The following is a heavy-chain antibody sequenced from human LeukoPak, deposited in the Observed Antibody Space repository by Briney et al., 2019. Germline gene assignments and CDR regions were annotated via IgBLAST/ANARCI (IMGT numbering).Heavy chain of an antibody. D-gene: IGHD3-22*01. CDR3: AIVTFYYDSSGYPNWFDP. CDR1: GGTFSSYT. J-gene: IGHJ5*02. Sequence: GASVKVSRKASGGTFSSYTISWVRQAPGQGLEWMGGIIPIFGTANYAQKFQGRVTITTDESTSTAYMELSSLRSEDTAVYYCAIVTFYYDSSGYPNWFDPWGQGTLVTVSS. CDR2: IIPIFGTA. V-gene: IGHV1-69*05.